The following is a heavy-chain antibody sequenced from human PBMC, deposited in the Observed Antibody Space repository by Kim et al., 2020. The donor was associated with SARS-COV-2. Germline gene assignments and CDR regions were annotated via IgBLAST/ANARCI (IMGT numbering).Heavy chain of an antibody. CDR2: IKQVGSEK. D-gene: IGHD3-10*01. J-gene: IGHJ4*02. CDR1: GFTFSSYW. V-gene: IGHV3-7*03. Sequence: GGSLRLSCAASGFTFSSYWMSWVRQAPGKGLEWVANIKQVGSEKFYVDSVKGRFTISRDNAKNSLYLQMNSLRAEDTAVYYCARFRSGLLWFGGQTNFDYWGQGTLVTVSS. CDR3: ARFRSGLLWFGGQTNFDY.